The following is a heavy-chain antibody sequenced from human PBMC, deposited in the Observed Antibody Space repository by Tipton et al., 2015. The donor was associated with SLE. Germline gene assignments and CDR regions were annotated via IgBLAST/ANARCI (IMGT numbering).Heavy chain of an antibody. Sequence: SLRLSCAASGFTFSSYEMNWVRQAPGKGLEWVANIRPDGGEIFYVDSVKGRFTISRDTAKNSVYLQMDSLRVGDTAVYYCATGRDSRWWAFWGLGTLVTVSS. CDR1: GFTFSSYE. J-gene: IGHJ4*02. V-gene: IGHV3-7*01. CDR2: IRPDGGEI. D-gene: IGHD2-15*01. CDR3: ATGRDSRWWAF.